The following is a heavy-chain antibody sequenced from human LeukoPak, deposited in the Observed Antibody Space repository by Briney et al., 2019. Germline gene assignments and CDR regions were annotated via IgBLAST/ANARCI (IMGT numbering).Heavy chain of an antibody. J-gene: IGHJ3*02. CDR1: GFTFSNYV. Sequence: GGSLRLSCAASGFTFSNYVMHWVRQAPGKGLEWVAFIGYDGSDKYHADSVKGRFTISRDNSKNTVYLQMNTLAADDTAVYYCARDRRSGSYSQSDTFDIWGQGTMVTVSS. D-gene: IGHD3-10*01. CDR2: IGYDGSDK. CDR3: ARDRRSGSYSQSDTFDI. V-gene: IGHV3-30*02.